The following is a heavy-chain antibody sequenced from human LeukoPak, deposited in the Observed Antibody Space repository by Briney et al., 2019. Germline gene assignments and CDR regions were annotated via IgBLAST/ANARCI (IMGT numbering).Heavy chain of an antibody. CDR1: GGSISSYY. Sequence: SETLSLTRTVSGGSISSYYWSWIRQPAGTALEWIGRIYTSGTITYNPSLKSRVTMSVDTSKNQFSLKLSSVTAADTAVYYCARDSGTTGEVKFDPWGQGTLVTVSS. D-gene: IGHD3-10*01. V-gene: IGHV4-4*07. CDR3: ARDSGTTGEVKFDP. J-gene: IGHJ5*02. CDR2: IYTSGTI.